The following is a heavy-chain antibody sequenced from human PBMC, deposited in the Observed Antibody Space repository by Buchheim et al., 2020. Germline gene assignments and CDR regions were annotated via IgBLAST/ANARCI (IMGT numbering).Heavy chain of an antibody. Sequence: HLLESGGGLVQPGGSLRLSCAASGFTFSNYAMSWVRQTPGQGLEWVSAISGSASSTDYADSVKGRFTISRDNSKNTLFLQMNSLRAEDTAVYYCAKEVSTWLADPFDYWGQGTL. V-gene: IGHV3-23*01. CDR2: ISGSASST. CDR1: GFTFSNYA. CDR3: AKEVSTWLADPFDY. J-gene: IGHJ4*02. D-gene: IGHD6-19*01.